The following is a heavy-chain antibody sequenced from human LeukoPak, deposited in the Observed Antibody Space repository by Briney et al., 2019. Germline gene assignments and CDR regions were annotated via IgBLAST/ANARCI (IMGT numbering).Heavy chain of an antibody. CDR3: ASSGLQERWFDP. D-gene: IGHD4-11*01. CDR2: INHSGST. J-gene: IGHJ5*02. CDR1: GGSFSGYY. Sequence: SETLSLTCAVYGGSFSGYYWSWIRQPPGKGLEWIGEINHSGSTNYNPSLKSRVTISVDTSKNQFSLKLSSVTAADTAVYYCASSGLQERWFDPWGQGTLVTVSS. V-gene: IGHV4-34*01.